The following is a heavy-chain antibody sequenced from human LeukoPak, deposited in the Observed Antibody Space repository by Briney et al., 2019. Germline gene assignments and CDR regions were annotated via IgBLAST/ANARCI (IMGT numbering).Heavy chain of an antibody. CDR2: VNPNSGAT. D-gene: IGHD3-10*01. CDR3: ATVSTITMVRGAMRVPTQFDP. CDR1: GYTFTAYY. Sequence: GASVKVSCKASGYTFTAYYIFWARQAPGQRLEWMGWVNPNSGATNYAQKFQGRVTMTEDTSTDTAYMELSSLRSEDTAVYYCATVSTITMVRGAMRVPTQFDPWGQGTLVTVSS. V-gene: IGHV1-2*02. J-gene: IGHJ5*02.